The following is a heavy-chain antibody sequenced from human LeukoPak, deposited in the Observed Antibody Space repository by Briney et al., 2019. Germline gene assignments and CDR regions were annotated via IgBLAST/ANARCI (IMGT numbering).Heavy chain of an antibody. V-gene: IGHV4-34*01. CDR3: ARGGYYGSGNDFRFDP. Sequence: SEALSLTCAVYGGSFSGYYWSWIRQPPGKGLEWIGEINHSGSTNYNPSLKSRVTISVDTSKNQFSLKLKSVTAADTAVYYCARGGYYGSGNDFRFDPWGQGTLVTVSS. CDR2: INHSGST. CDR1: GGSFSGYY. J-gene: IGHJ5*02. D-gene: IGHD3-10*01.